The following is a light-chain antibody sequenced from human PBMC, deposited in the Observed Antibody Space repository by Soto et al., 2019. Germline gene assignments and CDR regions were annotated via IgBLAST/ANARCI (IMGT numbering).Light chain of an antibody. CDR1: QSVSSY. CDR3: QQYGSSST. J-gene: IGKJ5*01. V-gene: IGKV3-20*01. Sequence: EIVLTQSPATLSLSPGERATLSCRASQSVSSYLAWYQQKRGQAPRLLIYDAYSRATGIPARFSGSGSGTDFTLTISRLEPEDFAVYYCQQYGSSSTFGQGTRLEIK. CDR2: DAY.